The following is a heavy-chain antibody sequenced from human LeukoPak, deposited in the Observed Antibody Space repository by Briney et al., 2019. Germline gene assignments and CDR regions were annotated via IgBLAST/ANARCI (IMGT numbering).Heavy chain of an antibody. J-gene: IGHJ5*02. V-gene: IGHV4-39*07. CDR3: ARAPHTTVVRGVTNWFDP. CDR2: IYHSGST. D-gene: IGHD3-10*01. Sequence: SQTLSLTCTVSGGSISSGSYYWGWIRQPPGKGLEWIGSIYHSGSTYYNPSLKSRVTISVDTSKNQFSLKLSSMTAADTAVYYCARAPHTTVVRGVTNWFDPWGQGTLVTVSS. CDR1: GGSISSGSYY.